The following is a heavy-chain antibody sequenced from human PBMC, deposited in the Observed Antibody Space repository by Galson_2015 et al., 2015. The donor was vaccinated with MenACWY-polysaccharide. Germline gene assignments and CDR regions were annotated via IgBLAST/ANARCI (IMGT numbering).Heavy chain of an antibody. J-gene: IGHJ4*01. CDR2: INPSAGST. CDR3: ARSDGSPYYFDY. V-gene: IGHV1-46*01. Sequence: SVKVSCKASGYAFTNYYLHWVRQAPGQGLEWMGIINPSAGSTISAQKFQGRVTMTRDTSTSVVYMEMSSLRSEDTAVYYCARSDGSPYYFDYWGQGTLVTVSS. D-gene: IGHD1-14*01. CDR1: GYAFTNYY.